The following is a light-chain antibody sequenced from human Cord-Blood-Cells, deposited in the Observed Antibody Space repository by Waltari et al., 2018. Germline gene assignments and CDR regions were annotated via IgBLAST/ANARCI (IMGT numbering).Light chain of an antibody. CDR1: SSDVGGYTS. Sequence: QPALTPPPPASGPPGPSVTLSSTVTSSDVGGYTSVSCYHQHPGKAPKLMIYEVSNRPSGVPDRFSGSKSGNTASLTVSGLQAEDEADYYCSSYAGSNNYVFGTGTKVTVL. J-gene: IGLJ1*01. CDR3: SSYAGSNNYV. V-gene: IGLV2-8*01. CDR2: EVS.